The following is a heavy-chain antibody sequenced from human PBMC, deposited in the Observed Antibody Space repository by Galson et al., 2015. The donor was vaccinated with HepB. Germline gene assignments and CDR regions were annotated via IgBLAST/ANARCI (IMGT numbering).Heavy chain of an antibody. CDR1: GGSFSGYY. CDR2: INHSGST. Sequence: ETLSLTCAVYGGSFSGYYWSWIRQPPGKGLEWIGEINHSGSTNYNPSLKSRVTISVDTAKNQFSLKLSSVTAADTAVYYCARGGRSADWGQGTLVTVSS. J-gene: IGHJ4*02. D-gene: IGHD1-26*01. CDR3: ARGGRSAD. V-gene: IGHV4-34*01.